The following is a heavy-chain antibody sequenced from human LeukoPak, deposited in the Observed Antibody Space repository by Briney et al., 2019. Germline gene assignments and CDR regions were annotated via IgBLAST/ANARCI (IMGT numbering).Heavy chain of an antibody. D-gene: IGHD3-10*01. J-gene: IGHJ3*02. CDR3: ARSPGSGLFDI. CDR2: IYTSGST. CDR1: GGSISSSSYY. Sequence: SETLSLTCNVSGGSISSSSYYWGWIRQPAGKGLEWIGRIYTSGSTNYNPSLKSRVTMSVDTSKNQFSLKLSSVTAADTAVYYCARSPGSGLFDIWGQGTMVTVSS. V-gene: IGHV4-61*02.